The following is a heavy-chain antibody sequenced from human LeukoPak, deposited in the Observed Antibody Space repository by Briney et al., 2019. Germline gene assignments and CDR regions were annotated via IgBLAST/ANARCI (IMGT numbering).Heavy chain of an antibody. CDR1: GFTFSSYA. D-gene: IGHD3-10*01. CDR3: AKGRGGSGSSDYFDY. Sequence: PGGSLRLSCAASGFTFSSYAMSWVRQAPGKGLEWVSAISGSGGSTYYADSVKGRFTISRDNSKNTLYLQMNSLRAEDTAVYYCAKGRGGSGSSDYFDYWGQGTLVTVSS. V-gene: IGHV3-23*01. CDR2: ISGSGGST. J-gene: IGHJ4*02.